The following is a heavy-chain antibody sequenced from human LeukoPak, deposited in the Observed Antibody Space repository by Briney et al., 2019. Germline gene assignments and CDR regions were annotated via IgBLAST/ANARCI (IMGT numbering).Heavy chain of an antibody. CDR3: ARGHPRYCSSTSCYGGWFDP. CDR1: GGSFSGYY. V-gene: IGHV4-34*01. CDR2: INHSGST. D-gene: IGHD2-2*01. J-gene: IGHJ5*02. Sequence: SETLFLTCAVYGGSFSGYYWSWIRQPPGKGLEWIGEINHSGSTNYNPSLKSRVTISVDTSKNQFSLKLSSVTAADTAVYYCARGHPRYCSSTSCYGGWFDPWGQGTLVTVSS.